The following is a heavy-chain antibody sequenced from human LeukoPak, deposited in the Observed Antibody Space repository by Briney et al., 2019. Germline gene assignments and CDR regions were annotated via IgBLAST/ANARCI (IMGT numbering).Heavy chain of an antibody. V-gene: IGHV4-38-2*02. CDR1: GYSISSGYY. J-gene: IGHJ5*02. D-gene: IGHD3-10*01. CDR2: IYYSGDT. Sequence: PSETLSLTCTVSGYSISSGYYWGWIRQAPGKGLEWIGYIYYSGDTNYNPSLKSRVTVSVDTSKNQFSLKLTSVTAADTAVYYCVRGPYGSGISNWFDPWGQGTQVIVSS. CDR3: VRGPYGSGISNWFDP.